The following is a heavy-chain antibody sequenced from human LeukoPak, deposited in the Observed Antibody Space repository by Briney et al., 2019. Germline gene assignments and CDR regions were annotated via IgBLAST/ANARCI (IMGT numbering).Heavy chain of an antibody. CDR2: ISGSGSSI. J-gene: IGHJ4*02. CDR3: AKDEGYFSYFFDS. V-gene: IGHV3-48*03. Sequence: QPGGSLRLSCAASTFTFSSYEMNWVRQAPGKGLEWVSHISGSGSSIYYADSVKGRFTISRDNAKNSLYLQMNSLRAEDTAIYYCAKDEGYFSYFFDSWGQGTLVTVSS. CDR1: TFTFSSYE. D-gene: IGHD5-18*01.